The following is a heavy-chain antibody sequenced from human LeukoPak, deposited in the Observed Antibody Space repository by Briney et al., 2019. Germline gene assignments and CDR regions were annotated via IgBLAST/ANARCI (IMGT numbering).Heavy chain of an antibody. CDR3: ASCVRRYYDIWTGRRRRFDY. V-gene: IGHV3-74*01. CDR1: GFTFSSYW. D-gene: IGHD3-9*01. CDR2: INSDGSST. J-gene: IGHJ4*02. Sequence: GGSLRLSCAASGFTFSSYWMHWVRQAPGKGLVWVSRINSDGSSTSYADSVKGRFTISRDNAKNTLYLQMNSLRAEDTAVYYCASCVRRYYDIWTGRRRRFDYWGQGTLVTVSS.